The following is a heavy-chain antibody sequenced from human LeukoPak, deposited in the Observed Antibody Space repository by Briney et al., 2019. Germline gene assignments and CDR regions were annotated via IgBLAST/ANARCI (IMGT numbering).Heavy chain of an antibody. Sequence: PSETLSLTCTVSGASISSGGCYWSWIRQLPGKGLEWIGYISYSGNTYYNPSLKSRLIMSLDTSENQFSLWLSSVTAADTAVYYCASRPEGATIFDPYFDYWGQGALVTVSS. D-gene: IGHD3-3*01. CDR1: GASISSGGCY. CDR2: ISYSGNT. V-gene: IGHV4-31*03. CDR3: ASRPEGATIFDPYFDY. J-gene: IGHJ4*02.